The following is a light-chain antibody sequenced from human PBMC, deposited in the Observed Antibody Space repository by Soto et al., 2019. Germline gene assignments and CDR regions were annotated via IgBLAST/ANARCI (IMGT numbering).Light chain of an antibody. Sequence: MMRTQSPAHLSVSPGDSVTLSCRTSHSVNSHVAWYQQKPGQAPRLLLYGASTRATGIPVRFSGSGFGTEFTLTISSLQSEDFAVYYCQQYNNWPLTFGQGTRLEIK. V-gene: IGKV3-15*01. CDR2: GAS. CDR3: QQYNNWPLT. J-gene: IGKJ5*01. CDR1: HSVNSH.